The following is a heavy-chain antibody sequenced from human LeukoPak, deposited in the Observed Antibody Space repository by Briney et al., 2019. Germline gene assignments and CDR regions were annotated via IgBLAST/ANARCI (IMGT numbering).Heavy chain of an antibody. D-gene: IGHD4-23*01. J-gene: IGHJ4*02. CDR2: LYALETP. CDR1: GASLTNPTYY. Sequence: SETLSLTCTVSGASLTNPTYYLWRWTRQAPAKGVELIGSLYALETPKIHPSLRSRVSQSLDTAKDQFSLRLRSLAGEDSAEYYWARFKCGGFSYLDSWGQGTPVCVSS. CDR3: ARFKCGGFSYLDS. V-gene: IGHV4-61*01.